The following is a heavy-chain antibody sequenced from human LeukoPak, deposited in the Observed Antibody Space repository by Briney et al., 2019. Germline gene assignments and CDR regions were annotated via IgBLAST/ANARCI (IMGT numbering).Heavy chain of an antibody. Sequence: PGGSLRLSCAASGFTFSSYWMSWVRQAPGKGLGWVANIKQDGSEKYYVDSVKGRFTISRDNAKNSLYLQMNSLRAEDTAVYYRARTETLWFGELFPDYWGQGTLVTVSS. CDR3: ARTETLWFGELFPDY. J-gene: IGHJ4*02. CDR2: IKQDGSEK. CDR1: GFTFSSYW. D-gene: IGHD3-10*01. V-gene: IGHV3-7*01.